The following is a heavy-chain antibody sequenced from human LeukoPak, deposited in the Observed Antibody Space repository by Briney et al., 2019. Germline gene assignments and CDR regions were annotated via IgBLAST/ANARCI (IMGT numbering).Heavy chain of an antibody. D-gene: IGHD6-19*01. CDR2: IYYSGST. V-gene: IGHV4-59*01. J-gene: IGHJ4*02. CDR1: GGSISSYY. CDR3: ARDRPYSSGWYRFFDY. Sequence: SETLSLTCTVSGGSISSYYLSWIRQPPGKGLEWIGYIYYSGSTNYNPSLKSRVTISVDTSKNQFSLKLSSVTAADTAVYYCARDRPYSSGWYRFFDYWGQGTLVTVSS.